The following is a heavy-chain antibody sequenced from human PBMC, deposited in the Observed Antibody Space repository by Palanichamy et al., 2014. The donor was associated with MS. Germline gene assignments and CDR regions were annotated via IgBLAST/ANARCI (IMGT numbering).Heavy chain of an antibody. CDR3: ARGYGTSVEQLAIYY. Sequence: EVQLVESGGGLVKPGGSLKLSCAASGFTFSSYSMNWVRQAPGKGLEWVSSISSSSSYIYYLDSLNGRFTVSRDNAKNTLYLQMNSLRVEDTAVYYCARGYGTSVEQLAIYYWGQGTLVTVSS. D-gene: IGHD6-13*01. J-gene: IGHJ4*02. CDR1: GFTFSSYS. CDR2: ISSSSSYI. V-gene: IGHV3-21*01.